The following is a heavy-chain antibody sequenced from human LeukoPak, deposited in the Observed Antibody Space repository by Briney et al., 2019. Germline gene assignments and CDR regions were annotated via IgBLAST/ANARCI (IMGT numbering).Heavy chain of an antibody. J-gene: IGHJ4*02. Sequence: SQTLSLTCAISGDSVSNNRATWNWIRQSPSRGLEWLGRTYYRSKWNNDYAVSVKSRITIDPDTSKNQFSLQLNSVTPEDTAVYCCARTHHLGRVVDNWGQGTLVTVSS. CDR3: ARTHHLGRVVDN. V-gene: IGHV6-1*01. D-gene: IGHD1-14*01. CDR2: TYYRSKWNN. CDR1: GDSVSNNRAT.